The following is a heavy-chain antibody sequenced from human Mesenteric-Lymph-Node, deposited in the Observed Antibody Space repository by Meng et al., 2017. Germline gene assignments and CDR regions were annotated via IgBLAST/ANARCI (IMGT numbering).Heavy chain of an antibody. D-gene: IGHD5-18*01. J-gene: IGHJ4*02. Sequence: KVSCKGSGYSFTSYWIGWVRQMPGKGPEGMGIIYPGDSDTRYSPSFQGQVTISADKSISTAYLQWSSLKASDTAMYYCARLARYRRYSYDYWGQGTLVTVSS. CDR3: ARLARYRRYSYDY. CDR2: IYPGDSDT. CDR1: GYSFTSYW. V-gene: IGHV5-51*01.